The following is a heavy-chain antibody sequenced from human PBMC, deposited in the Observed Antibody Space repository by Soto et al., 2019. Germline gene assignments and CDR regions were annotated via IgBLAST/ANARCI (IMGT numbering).Heavy chain of an antibody. CDR1: GFTFSSYG. V-gene: IGHV3-33*01. CDR3: ARDHYSNSEFDYYYGMDV. CDR2: IWYDGSNK. J-gene: IGHJ6*02. Sequence: QVQLVESGGGVVQPGRSLRLSCAASGFTFSSYGMHWVRQAPGKGLEWVAVIWYDGSNKYYADSVKGRFTISRDDSKNTLYLQMNSLRAEDTAVYYCARDHYSNSEFDYYYGMDVWGQGTTVTVSS. D-gene: IGHD4-4*01.